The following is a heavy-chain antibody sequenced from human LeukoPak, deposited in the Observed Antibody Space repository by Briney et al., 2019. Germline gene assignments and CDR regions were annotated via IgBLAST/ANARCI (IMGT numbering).Heavy chain of an antibody. CDR1: GGTFSIYA. Sequence: SVKVSCKASGGTFSIYAITWVRQAPGHGLEWMGGIIPILGTASYAQKFQGRVTITADESASMAYMELSSLRSEDTAVYYCARGSPEKSITDYWAQGTLVTVSS. CDR2: IIPILGTA. CDR3: ARGSPEKSITDY. D-gene: IGHD3-10*01. J-gene: IGHJ4*02. V-gene: IGHV1-69*13.